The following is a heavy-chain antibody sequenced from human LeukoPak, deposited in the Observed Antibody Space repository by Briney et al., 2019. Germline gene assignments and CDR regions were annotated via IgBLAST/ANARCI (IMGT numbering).Heavy chain of an antibody. Sequence: GGSLRLSCAVSGPIVSTNYMSWVRQAPGKGLEWISILYVNENRYYADSVKGRFIISRDTSKNTLYLQMNSLRAEDTAVYYCARLYSSSWYGDYWGQGTLVTVSS. CDR1: GPIVSTNY. CDR3: ARLYSSSWYGDY. D-gene: IGHD6-13*01. CDR2: LYVNENR. J-gene: IGHJ4*02. V-gene: IGHV3-53*01.